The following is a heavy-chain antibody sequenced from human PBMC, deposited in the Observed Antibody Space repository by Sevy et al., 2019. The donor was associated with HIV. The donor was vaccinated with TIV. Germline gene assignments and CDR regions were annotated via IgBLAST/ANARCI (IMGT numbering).Heavy chain of an antibody. J-gene: IGHJ4*02. Sequence: GSLRLSCATSGFTFSDAWMNWVRQAPGKGLEWVARIKSKTDSGTRDFAAPVKGRFSISRDDSKNTVYLQMTSLKDEDTGVYFCACGTGTSDFDHWGQRTLVTVSS. CDR2: IKSKTDSGTR. V-gene: IGHV3-15*01. D-gene: IGHD1-1*01. CDR1: GFTFSDAW. CDR3: ACGTGTSDFDH.